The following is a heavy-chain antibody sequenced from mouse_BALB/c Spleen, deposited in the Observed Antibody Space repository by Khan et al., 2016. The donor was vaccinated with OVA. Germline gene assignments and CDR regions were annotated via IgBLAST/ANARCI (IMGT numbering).Heavy chain of an antibody. CDR3: TREEEYYDSRVDYYAMNY. CDR1: GYTFTSYV. Sequence: VQLQQSGPELVKPGASVKMSCKASGYTFTSYVIHWVKQKPGQGLEWIGYINPYNDGTKYNEKFKGTATLTSDKSSSTAYMELSSLTSEDSAVYFCTREEEYYDSRVDYYAMNYWGQGTSVTVSS. D-gene: IGHD1-1*01. V-gene: IGHV1S136*01. J-gene: IGHJ4*01. CDR2: INPYNDGT.